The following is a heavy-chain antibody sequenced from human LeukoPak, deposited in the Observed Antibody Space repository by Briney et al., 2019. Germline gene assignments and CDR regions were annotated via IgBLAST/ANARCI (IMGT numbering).Heavy chain of an antibody. J-gene: IGHJ4*02. D-gene: IGHD5-18*01. V-gene: IGHV3-33*06. CDR2: IWYDGSNK. CDR1: GFTFSSYG. CDR3: AKEFGYSYGPYYFDY. Sequence: GGSLRLSCAASGFTFSSYGMHWVRQAPGKGLEWVAGIWYDGSNKNYADSVKGRFTVSRDNSKNTLYLQMNSLRAEDTAVYYCAKEFGYSYGPYYFDYWGQGTLVTVSS.